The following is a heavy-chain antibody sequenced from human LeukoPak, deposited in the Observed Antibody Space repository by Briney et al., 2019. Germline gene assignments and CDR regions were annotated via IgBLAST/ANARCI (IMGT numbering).Heavy chain of an antibody. D-gene: IGHD3-22*01. V-gene: IGHV3-73*01. CDR2: IRSKANSYAT. CDR3: TRTYDNGMDV. CDR1: GFTFSGSA. J-gene: IGHJ6*02. Sequence: GGSLKLSCAASGFTFSGSAMHWVCQASGKGLEWVGRIRSKANSYATAYAASVKGRFTISRDDSQNTAYLQLNSLKTEDTAVYYCTRTYDNGMDVWGQGTTVTVSS.